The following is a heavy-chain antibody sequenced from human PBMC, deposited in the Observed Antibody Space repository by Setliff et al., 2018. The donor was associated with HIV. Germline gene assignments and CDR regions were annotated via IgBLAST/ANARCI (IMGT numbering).Heavy chain of an antibody. CDR2: INQDGSEK. D-gene: IGHD3-16*01. CDR1: GFTFRSYW. Sequence: GGSLRLSCAASGFTFRSYWMTWVRQAPGKGLEWVANINQDGSEKNYVDSVKGRFTISRDNAKNSLFLQMNRLRVEDTAVYYCARAYVSEWIQVWFDYWGQGTLVTVSS. CDR3: ARAYVSEWIQVWFDY. J-gene: IGHJ4*02. V-gene: IGHV3-7*03.